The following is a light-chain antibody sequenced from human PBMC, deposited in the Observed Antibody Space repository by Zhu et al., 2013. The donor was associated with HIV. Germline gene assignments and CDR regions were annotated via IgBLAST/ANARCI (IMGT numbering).Light chain of an antibody. J-gene: IGKJ2*01. CDR1: QSIFQW. CDR2: EAS. Sequence: DIVMTQSPSTLSASVGDRVTITCRASQSIFQWVAWYQHKPGEAPKLLIDEASTLESGVPSRFSGSGYGTEFTLTISSLQPEDFATYYCQQLKTYPRSFGQGTKVEI. CDR3: QQLKTYPRS. V-gene: IGKV1-5*03.